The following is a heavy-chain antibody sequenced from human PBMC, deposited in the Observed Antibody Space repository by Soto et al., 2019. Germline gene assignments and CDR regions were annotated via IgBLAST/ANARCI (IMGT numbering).Heavy chain of an antibody. V-gene: IGHV1-69*04. CDR1: GGTFSSYT. CDR2: IIPILGIA. J-gene: IGHJ4*02. CDR3: ARDASGSGSSPVLPN. Sequence: ASVKVSCKASGGTFSSYTISWVRQAPGQGLEWMGRIIPILGIANYAQKFQGRVTITADKSTSTAYMELSSLRSEDTAVYYCARDASGSGSSPVLPNWGQGTLVTVSS. D-gene: IGHD3-10*01.